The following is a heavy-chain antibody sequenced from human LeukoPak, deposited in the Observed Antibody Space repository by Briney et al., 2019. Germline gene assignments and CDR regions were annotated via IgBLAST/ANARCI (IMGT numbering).Heavy chain of an antibody. CDR1: GYSFTSYW. Sequence: GESLKISCKGSGYSFTSYWIGWVRQMPGKGLEWMGIIYPGDSDTRYSRSFQGQVTISVDKSISTAYVQWSSLQASDTAMYYCARVGGSLNTPADPWGQGTLVTVSS. J-gene: IGHJ5*02. CDR2: IYPGDSDT. CDR3: ARVGGSLNTPADP. V-gene: IGHV5-51*01. D-gene: IGHD1-26*01.